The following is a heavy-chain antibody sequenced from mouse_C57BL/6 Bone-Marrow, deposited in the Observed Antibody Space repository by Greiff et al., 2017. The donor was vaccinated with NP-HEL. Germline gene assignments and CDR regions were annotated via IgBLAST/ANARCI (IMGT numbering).Heavy chain of an antibody. CDR1: GFNITDDY. J-gene: IGHJ3*01. V-gene: IGHV14-4*01. Sequence: EVQLQQSGAELVRPGASVKLSCTASGFNITDDYMHWVKQRPEQGLEWIGWIDPENGDTEYASKFQGKATITADKSSNTAYLQLSSLTSEDTAVYYCTAFPAVFAYWGQGTLVTVSA. CDR3: TAFPAVFAY. CDR2: IDPENGDT.